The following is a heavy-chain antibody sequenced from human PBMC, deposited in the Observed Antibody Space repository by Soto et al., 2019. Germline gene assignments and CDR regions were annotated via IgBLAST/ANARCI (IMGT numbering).Heavy chain of an antibody. V-gene: IGHV4-38-2*01. CDR2: LSHSGRT. D-gene: IGHD2-2*01. Sequence: XETLSLTCAVSGFSISSDSYWCWMRQSPGKGLEWIGTLSHSGRTFYNPSLKSRVTISADTTKNQFSLSLTSVTAADTAVYYCGHLKTDTEVTPAPPLFDSWGQGTLVTVSS. CDR1: GFSISSDSY. CDR3: GHLKTDTEVTPAPPLFDS. J-gene: IGHJ4*02.